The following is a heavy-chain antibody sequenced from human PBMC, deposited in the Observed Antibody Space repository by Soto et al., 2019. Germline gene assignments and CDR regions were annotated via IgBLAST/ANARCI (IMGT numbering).Heavy chain of an antibody. CDR2: ISNSGEKT. CDR1: GFTFSSYA. CDR3: AKESPYCTSTSCRMYYFEY. V-gene: IGHV3-23*01. D-gene: IGHD2-2*01. J-gene: IGHJ4*02. Sequence: VGSLRHSCAASGFTFSSYAMSLVRQTPGKGLEWVSAISNSGEKTYYAYSVKGRVTISRDNSKNTLYLQMSSLRAEDTAVYFCAKESPYCTSTSCRMYYFEYWGQGALVTVSS.